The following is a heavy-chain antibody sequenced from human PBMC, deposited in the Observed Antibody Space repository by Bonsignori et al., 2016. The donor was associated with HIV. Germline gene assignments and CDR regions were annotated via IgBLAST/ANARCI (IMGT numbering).Heavy chain of an antibody. CDR2: IDGDGSTT. Sequence: EVQLVESGGGSVHPGESLRLSCAASGFTSSRHWMQWVRQAPGKGLVWVSRIDGDGSTTTYADSVKGRFTIFRDNAKNTLYLQMNSLRAEDTAVYYCVRSGVPNGFDIWGQGTMV. CDR3: VRSGVPNGFDI. D-gene: IGHD2-15*01. J-gene: IGHJ3*02. CDR1: GFTSSRHW. V-gene: IGHV3-74*03.